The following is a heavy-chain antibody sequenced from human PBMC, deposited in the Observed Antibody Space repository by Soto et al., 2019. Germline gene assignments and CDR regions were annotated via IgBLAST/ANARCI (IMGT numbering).Heavy chain of an antibody. CDR2: ISAYNGNT. V-gene: IGHV1-18*04. D-gene: IGHD6-19*01. Sequence: QVQLVQSGAEVKKPGASVKVSCKASGYTFTSYGISWVRQAPGQGLEWMGWISAYNGNTNYAQKLQGRVTMTTDTSTSTAYMELRSLRSDETAVYYCATRDVDDPIAVAGGYYYYGMDVWGQGTTVTVSS. CDR1: GYTFTSYG. J-gene: IGHJ6*02. CDR3: ATRDVDDPIAVAGGYYYYGMDV.